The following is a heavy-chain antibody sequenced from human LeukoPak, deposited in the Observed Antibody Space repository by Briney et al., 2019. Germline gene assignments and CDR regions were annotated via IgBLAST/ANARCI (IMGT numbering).Heavy chain of an antibody. V-gene: IGHV3-74*01. CDR3: ARDGEDWGFPVDP. Sequence: GGSLRLSCAASGFTFSSYWMHWVRQAPGKGLVWVSRISSDGSSTSYADSVKGRFTISRDNAKNTLYLQMDRLRAEDTAVYYCARDGEDWGFPVDPWGQGTLVTVSS. CDR2: ISSDGSST. CDR1: GFTFSSYW. D-gene: IGHD3/OR15-3a*01. J-gene: IGHJ5*02.